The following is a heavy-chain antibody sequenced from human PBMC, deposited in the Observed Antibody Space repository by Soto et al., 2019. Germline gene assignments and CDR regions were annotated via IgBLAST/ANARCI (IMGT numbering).Heavy chain of an antibody. D-gene: IGHD3-3*01. CDR2: IYPGDSDT. J-gene: IGHJ6*02. V-gene: IGHV5-51*01. CDR1: GYSFTSYW. Sequence: GESLKISCKGSGYSFTSYWIGWVRQMPGKGLEWMGIIYPGDSDTRYSPSFQGQVTISADKSISTAYLQWSSLKASDTAMYYCARQSRITIFGVVINNYGMDVWGQGTTVTVSS. CDR3: ARQSRITIFGVVINNYGMDV.